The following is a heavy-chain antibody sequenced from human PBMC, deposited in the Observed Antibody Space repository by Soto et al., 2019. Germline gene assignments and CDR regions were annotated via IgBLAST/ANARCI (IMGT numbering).Heavy chain of an antibody. D-gene: IGHD3-9*01. CDR1: GDYNSSYD. CDR2: IYYNGNT. J-gene: IGHJ4*02. V-gene: IGHV4-59*01. CDR3: ARVYYDILSDLYYFVC. Sequence: WETPSLPCTVSGDYNSSYDWSWIRQHPGKGLEWIGYIYYNGNTNYNLSLKSRVNISVDTSKNQLSPKLVSETCPDKAVYYCARVYYDILSDLYYFVCWGQGTLVTVSS.